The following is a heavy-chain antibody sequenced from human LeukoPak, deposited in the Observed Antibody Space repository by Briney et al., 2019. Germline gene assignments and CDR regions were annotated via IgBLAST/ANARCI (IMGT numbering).Heavy chain of an antibody. V-gene: IGHV1-18*01. J-gene: IGHJ4*02. CDR2: ISAYNGNT. CDR1: GYTFTSYG. D-gene: IGHD3-22*01. CDR3: ARGGGYHYDSSGYYYPLDYFDY. Sequence: GASVKVSCKASGYTFTSYGISWVRQAPGQGLEWMGWISAYNGNTNYAQKLQGRVTMTTDTSTSTAYMELRSLRSDDTAVYYCARGGGYHYDSSGYYYPLDYFDYWGQGTLVTVSS.